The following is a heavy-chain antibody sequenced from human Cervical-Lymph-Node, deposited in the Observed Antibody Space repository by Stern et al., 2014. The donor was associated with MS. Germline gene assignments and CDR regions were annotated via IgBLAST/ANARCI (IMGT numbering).Heavy chain of an antibody. CDR1: GFTFSSYR. CDR3: ARSNYNYDY. D-gene: IGHD5-24*01. J-gene: IGHJ4*02. Sequence: EVQLVESGGGLVQPGGSLRLSCAASGFTFSSYRMHWVRQAPGKGLVWVSRISSDESSTDYADAVKVRFTSSRDNAKNTLYLQMNSLKAEDTAVYYCARSNYNYDYWGQGTLVTVSS. CDR2: ISSDESST. V-gene: IGHV3-74*02.